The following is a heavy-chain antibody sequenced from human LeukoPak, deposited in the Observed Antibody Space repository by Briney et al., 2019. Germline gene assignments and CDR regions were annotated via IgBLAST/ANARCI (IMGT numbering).Heavy chain of an antibody. D-gene: IGHD3-3*01. CDR2: ISGSGAST. V-gene: IGHV3-23*01. Sequence: GGSLRLSCAASGFTFSSYAMSWVRQAPGKGVEWGSAISGSGASTYYADSVNGPFTISRYNSKNTLYLQMNSLRAEDTSVYYCARGITMFGVVNDAFDIWGQGTMVTVSS. J-gene: IGHJ3*02. CDR1: GFTFSSYA. CDR3: ARGITMFGVVNDAFDI.